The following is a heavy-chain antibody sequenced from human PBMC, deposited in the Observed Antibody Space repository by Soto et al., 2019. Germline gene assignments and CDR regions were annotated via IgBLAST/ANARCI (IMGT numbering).Heavy chain of an antibody. CDR3: ARLHSHGTYGMDV. V-gene: IGHV1-69*01. CDR2: IIPIFGTT. D-gene: IGHD5-18*01. Sequence: QMHLVQSGAEVKKPGSSAKVSCKASGGSFTYTLSWVRQAPGQGLEWMGGIIPIFGTTNYAQKFQGRVTITADESTKTAYMELSTLRSEDTAVYYCARLHSHGTYGMDVWGQGTTVTVSS. CDR1: GGSFTYT. J-gene: IGHJ6*02.